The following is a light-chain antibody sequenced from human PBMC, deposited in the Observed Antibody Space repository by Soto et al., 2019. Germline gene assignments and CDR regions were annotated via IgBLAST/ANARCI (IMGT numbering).Light chain of an antibody. Sequence: DIQMTQSPSSLSAAVGDRVTITCRARQGISNYLAWYKQKPGTVLKLLIYAASTLQSGVPSRFSGSGSGRDFTLTISSLAPEDVATYYCQKYSSAPFTFGPGTKVDIK. CDR2: AAS. CDR1: QGISNY. CDR3: QKYSSAPFT. V-gene: IGKV1-27*01. J-gene: IGKJ3*01.